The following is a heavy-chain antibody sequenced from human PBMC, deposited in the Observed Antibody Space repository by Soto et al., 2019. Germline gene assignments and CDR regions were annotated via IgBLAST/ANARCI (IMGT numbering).Heavy chain of an antibody. CDR2: IGVGSGNT. CDR1: GCTFTSSA. Sequence: QMQLVQSGPEVKKPGTSVKVSCKASGCTFTSSAVQWVRQARGQRLEWIGWIGVGSGNTNYAQKFKERDTITRDRSTSTAYMELSSLRSEDTAVYYCAPLDSLNDYWGQGTLVTVSS. D-gene: IGHD1-1*01. V-gene: IGHV1-58*01. J-gene: IGHJ4*02. CDR3: APLDSLNDY.